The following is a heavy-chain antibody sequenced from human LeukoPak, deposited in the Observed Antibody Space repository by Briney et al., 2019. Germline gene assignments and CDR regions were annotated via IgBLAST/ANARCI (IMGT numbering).Heavy chain of an antibody. CDR1: GFTFSSYE. D-gene: IGHD3-16*01. Sequence: GGSLRLSCAASGFTFSSYEMNWVRQAPGKGLEWVSYISSSGSTIYYADSVKGRFTISRDNAKNSLYLRMNSLRAEDTAVYYCARFEGDYPFDYWGQGTLVTVSS. CDR2: ISSSGSTI. V-gene: IGHV3-48*03. J-gene: IGHJ4*02. CDR3: ARFEGDYPFDY.